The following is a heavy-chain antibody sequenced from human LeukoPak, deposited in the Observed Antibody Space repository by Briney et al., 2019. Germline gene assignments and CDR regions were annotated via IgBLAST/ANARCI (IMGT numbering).Heavy chain of an antibody. CDR2: ISAYNGNT. CDR1: GYTFTSYG. Sequence: ASVKVSCKASGYTFTSYGISWVRQAPGQGREWMGWISAYNGNTNYAQKLQGRVTMTTDTSTSTAYMELRSLRSDDTAVYYCARSLKSRATQNWFDPWGQGTLGTVSS. D-gene: IGHD5-12*01. CDR3: ARSLKSRATQNWFDP. J-gene: IGHJ5*02. V-gene: IGHV1-18*01.